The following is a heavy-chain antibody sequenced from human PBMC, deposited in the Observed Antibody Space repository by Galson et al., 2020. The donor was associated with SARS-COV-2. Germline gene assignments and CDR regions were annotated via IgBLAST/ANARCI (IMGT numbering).Heavy chain of an antibody. V-gene: IGHV6-1*01. CDR1: GDSLSSNSAS. CDR3: ARDTYKSWYFDI. Sequence: SQTLSLTCVISGDSLSSNSASWNWIRQSPSRGLEWLGRTFYRSKWHEDYAESMQSRLSINADTSKNQFSLDLNSVTPEDTAVYYCARDTYKSWYFDIWGRGTLGTVSS. J-gene: IGHJ2*01. D-gene: IGHD1-20*01. CDR2: TFYRSKWHE.